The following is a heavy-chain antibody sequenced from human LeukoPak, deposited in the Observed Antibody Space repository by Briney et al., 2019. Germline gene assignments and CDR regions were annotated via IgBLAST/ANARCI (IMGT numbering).Heavy chain of an antibody. CDR2: IYYSGST. CDR3: ARVRANYFDY. J-gene: IGHJ4*02. V-gene: IGHV4-39*07. Sequence: SETLSLTCTVSGGSISSSSYYWGWIRQPPGKGLEWIGSIYYSGSTYYNPSLKSRVTISVDTSKNQFSLKLSSVTAADTAVYYCARVRANYFDYWGQGTLVTVSS. CDR1: GGSISSSSYY.